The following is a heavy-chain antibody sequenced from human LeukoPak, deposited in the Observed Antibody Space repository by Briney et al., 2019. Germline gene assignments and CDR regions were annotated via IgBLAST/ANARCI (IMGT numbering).Heavy chain of an antibody. J-gene: IGHJ4*02. Sequence: GGSLRLSCAASGFTFSNYWMSWVRQAPWKGLEWVAYIKPDGGQKYYVASVKGRFTISRDNAENSLYLQMNSLKAEDTAVYHCARGLLYGAYYFDYWGQGTLVTVSS. CDR3: ARGLLYGAYYFDY. V-gene: IGHV3-7*01. CDR1: GFTFSNYW. CDR2: IKPDGGQK. D-gene: IGHD4-17*01.